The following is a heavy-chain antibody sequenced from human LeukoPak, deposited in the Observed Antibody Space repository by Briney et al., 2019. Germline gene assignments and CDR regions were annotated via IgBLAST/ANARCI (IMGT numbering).Heavy chain of an antibody. J-gene: IGHJ5*02. CDR1: GGSVSSGSYY. V-gene: IGHV4-61*01. CDR2: IYESGII. CDR3: AREIVGASFDP. Sequence: SETLSLTCTVSGGSVSSGSYYWSWIRPPPGKGLEWVGSIYESGIINDNSSLKSRVTISVDTSKDQFSLKLSSVTAADTAVYYCAREIVGASFDPWGQGTLVTVSS. D-gene: IGHD1-26*01.